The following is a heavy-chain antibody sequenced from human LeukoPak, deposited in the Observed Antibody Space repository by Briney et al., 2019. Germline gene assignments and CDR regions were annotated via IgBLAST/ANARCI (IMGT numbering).Heavy chain of an antibody. D-gene: IGHD6-19*01. CDR2: IWRGGNYK. CDR3: AIDPPDSGWAFWS. J-gene: IGHJ5*02. CDR1: GFNFRTHA. V-gene: IGHV3-33*01. Sequence: GGSLGLSCSACGFNFRTHAMHWVRQAPGKGLEGVAMIWRGGNYKYYADSVEGRFSISRDDSRSRLHLQMDSLRTEDTAVYYCAIDPPDSGWAFWSWGQGALVTVSS.